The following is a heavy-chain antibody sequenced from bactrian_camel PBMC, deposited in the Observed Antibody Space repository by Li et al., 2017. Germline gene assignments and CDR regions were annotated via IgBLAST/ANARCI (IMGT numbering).Heavy chain of an antibody. CDR1: GFVYNEYP. Sequence: VQLVESGGGSVQAGGSLNLSCVVSGFVYNEYPMAWFRRTPGKEREGVAAIDSDGTRNYADSVKGRFTISRDNDKGTLYLQMNNLKPEDSAIYYCAADELWIGYIARPPLECPAQYWGRGTQVTVS. CDR2: IDSDGTR. CDR3: AADELWIGYIARPPLECPAQY. D-gene: IGHD1*01. J-gene: IGHJ4*01. V-gene: IGHV3S53*01.